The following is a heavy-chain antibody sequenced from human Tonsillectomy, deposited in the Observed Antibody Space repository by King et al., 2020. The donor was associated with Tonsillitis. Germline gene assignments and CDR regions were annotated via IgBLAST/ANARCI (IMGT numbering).Heavy chain of an antibody. J-gene: IGHJ4*02. CDR2: INPSDGSR. CDR3: ARDRAIQLSFGPDY. CDR1: GYTFTNYY. Sequence: QLVQSGAEVKKPGASVKVSCRASGYTFTNYYIHWVRQAPGQGLEWMGVINPSDGSRSYAQKFLGRVTMTRDTSTSTLYMHLSGLRSEDTAVYYCARDRAIQLSFGPDYWGQGNLVTVSS. V-gene: IGHV1-46*03. D-gene: IGHD5-18*01.